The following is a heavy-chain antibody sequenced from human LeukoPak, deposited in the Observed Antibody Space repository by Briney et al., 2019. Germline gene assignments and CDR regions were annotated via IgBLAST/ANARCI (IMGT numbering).Heavy chain of an antibody. Sequence: GGSLRLSCVASRFTFSSYSMTWVRRAPGTGLEWVSSISFGGGHIFYTDSVKGRFTIFRDDSKNSLYLEMNNLRAEDTAVYFCARIVLTPPYGMDVWGQGTTVTVSS. D-gene: IGHD2/OR15-2a*01. V-gene: IGHV3-21*01. CDR2: ISFGGGHI. CDR1: RFTFSSYS. J-gene: IGHJ6*02. CDR3: ARIVLTPPYGMDV.